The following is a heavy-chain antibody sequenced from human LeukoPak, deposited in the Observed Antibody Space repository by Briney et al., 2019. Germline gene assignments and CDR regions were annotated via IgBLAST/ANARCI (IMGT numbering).Heavy chain of an antibody. Sequence: PGGSLRLSCAASGFTFSSYSMNWVRQAPGKGLEWVSSISSSSSYIYYADSVKGRFTISRDNAKNSLYLQMNSLRAEDTAVYYCARARRYCRGGSCYDWFDPWGQGTLVTVSS. D-gene: IGHD2-15*01. J-gene: IGHJ5*02. CDR2: ISSSSSYI. V-gene: IGHV3-21*01. CDR3: ARARRYCRGGSCYDWFDP. CDR1: GFTFSSYS.